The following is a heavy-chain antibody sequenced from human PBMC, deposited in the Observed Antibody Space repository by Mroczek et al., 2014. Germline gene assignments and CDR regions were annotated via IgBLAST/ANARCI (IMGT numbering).Heavy chain of an antibody. D-gene: IGHD4/OR15-4a*01. Sequence: GRALVQPGGPSRLSCAASGFTFSSYSMNWVRPGLQGRGWSGFHTISSSSSTIYYADSVKGPNSPSPETMPRTHCNLQMNSLRAEDTAVYYCARSLVTLEFDYWGQGTLVTVSS. V-gene: IGHV3-48*01. CDR3: ARSLVTLEFDY. CDR2: ISSSSSTI. J-gene: IGHJ4*02. CDR1: GFTFSSYS.